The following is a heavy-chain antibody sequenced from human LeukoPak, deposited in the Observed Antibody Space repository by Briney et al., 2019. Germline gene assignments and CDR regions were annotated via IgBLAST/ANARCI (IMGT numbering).Heavy chain of an antibody. CDR1: GFTFTTYS. CDR3: ARDISHILVVVTATWDAFDI. V-gene: IGHV3-21*01. J-gene: IGHJ3*02. CDR2: ISSGSSAI. Sequence: GGSLRLSCEASGFTFTTYSMTWVRQAPGKGLEWVSIISSGSSAIFSADALKGRFTISRDDAKNLLYLDMNSLRAEDTAVYYCARDISHILVVVTATWDAFDIWGQGTMVTVSS. D-gene: IGHD2-21*02.